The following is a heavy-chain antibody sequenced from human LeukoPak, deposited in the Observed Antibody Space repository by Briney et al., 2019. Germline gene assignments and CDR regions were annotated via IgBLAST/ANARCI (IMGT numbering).Heavy chain of an antibody. D-gene: IGHD2-8*02. J-gene: IGHJ4*02. CDR2: ISSSSTI. Sequence: GGSLRLSCAASGFTFSSYSMNWVRQAPGKGLEWVSYISSSSTIYYADSVKGRFTISRDNAKNSLYLQMNSLRAEDTAIYYCATYRQVLLPFESWGQGTLVTVSS. CDR1: GFTFSSYS. V-gene: IGHV3-48*01. CDR3: ATYRQVLLPFES.